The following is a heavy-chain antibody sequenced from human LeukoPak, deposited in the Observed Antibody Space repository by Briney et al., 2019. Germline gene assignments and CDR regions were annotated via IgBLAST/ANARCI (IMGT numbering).Heavy chain of an antibody. CDR2: IWYDGSNK. CDR3: ARDLSTGTTAYFDY. D-gene: IGHD1-7*01. J-gene: IGHJ4*02. Sequence: GGSLRLSCAASGFTFSSYGMHWVRQAPGKGLEWVAVIWYDGSNKYYADSVKGRFTISRDNSKNTLYLQMNSLRAEDTAVYYCARDLSTGTTAYFDYWGQGTLVTVSS. CDR1: GFTFSSYG. V-gene: IGHV3-33*01.